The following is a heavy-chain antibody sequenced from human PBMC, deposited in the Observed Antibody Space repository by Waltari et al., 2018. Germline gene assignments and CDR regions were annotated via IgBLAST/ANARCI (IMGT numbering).Heavy chain of an antibody. CDR2: ISWDGVST. V-gene: IGHV3-43D*04. CDR3: AKEGWGSYCSSTSCYIDY. CDR1: GFTFDDYA. D-gene: IGHD2-2*02. Sequence: EVQLVESGGVVVQPGGSLRLSCAASGFTFDDYAMHWVRQAPGKGLEWVSLISWDGVSTYYADSVKGRFTISRDNSKNTLYLKMNSLRAEDTAVYYCAKEGWGSYCSSTSCYIDYWGQGTLVTVSS. J-gene: IGHJ4*02.